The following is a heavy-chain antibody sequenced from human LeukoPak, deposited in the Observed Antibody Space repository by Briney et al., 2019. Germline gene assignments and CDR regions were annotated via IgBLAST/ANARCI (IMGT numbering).Heavy chain of an antibody. CDR1: GGSISSYY. V-gene: IGHV4-59*08. D-gene: IGHD5-12*01. CDR3: ARHEDVYSGYDL. J-gene: IGHJ4*02. Sequence: SETLSLTCTVSGGSISSYYWSWIRQPPGKGLEWIGYIYYSGSANYNPSPKSRVTISVDTSKNQFSLRLSSVTAADTAVYYCARHEDVYSGYDLWGQGTLVTVSS. CDR2: IYYSGSA.